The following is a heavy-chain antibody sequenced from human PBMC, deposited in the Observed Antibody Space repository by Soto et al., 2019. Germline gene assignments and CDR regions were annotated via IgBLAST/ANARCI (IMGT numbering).Heavy chain of an antibody. CDR2: ISGSGGST. J-gene: IGHJ6*02. V-gene: IGHV3-23*01. Sequence: PGGSLRLSCAASGFTFSSYAMSWVRQAPGKGLEWVSGISGSGGSTYYADSVKGRFTISRDNVKNTLYLQMSSLRADDTAVYYCARGLKNYYGVDVWGQGTTVTVSS. CDR3: ARGLKNYYGVDV. CDR1: GFTFSSYA.